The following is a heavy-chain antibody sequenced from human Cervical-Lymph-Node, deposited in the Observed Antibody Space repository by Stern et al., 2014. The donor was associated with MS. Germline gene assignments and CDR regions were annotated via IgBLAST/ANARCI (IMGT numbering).Heavy chain of an antibody. D-gene: IGHD3-16*02. CDR3: ARATSDYIWGAYRFLDS. J-gene: IGHJ4*02. V-gene: IGHV1-69*01. CDR2: IIPLIGIA. CDR1: GGTISNYI. Sequence: QVQLAESGAEVKKPRSSVKVSCKASGGTISNYIIGWVRQAPGQGLEWMGGIIPLIGIANCAEKFQDRVTITADESTSTAYMDLSWLRSEDTAVYYCARATSDYIWGAYRFLDSWGQGTLVIVSS.